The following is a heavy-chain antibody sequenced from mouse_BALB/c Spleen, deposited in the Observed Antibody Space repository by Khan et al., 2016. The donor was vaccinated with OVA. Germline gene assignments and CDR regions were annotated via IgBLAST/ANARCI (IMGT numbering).Heavy chain of an antibody. CDR2: ILPGSGTT. CDR3: AKEVSTVDAPLDY. Sequence: QVQLQQSGPELMKPGASVNISCKATGYIFSNSWIEWIRQRPGHGLEWIGEILPGSGTTNYNEKFKGKATFTADTSSYTAYMQLSSLTSEDSAVYYSAKEVSTVDAPLDYWGQGTTLTVSS. D-gene: IGHD1-1*01. J-gene: IGHJ2*01. CDR1: GYIFSNSW. V-gene: IGHV1-9*01.